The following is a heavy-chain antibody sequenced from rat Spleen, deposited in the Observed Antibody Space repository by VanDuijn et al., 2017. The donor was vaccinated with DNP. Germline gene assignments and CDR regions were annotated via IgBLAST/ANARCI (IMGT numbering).Heavy chain of an antibody. D-gene: IGHD1-11*01. CDR3: ASLRRASDY. Sequence: QVQLRESGPGLVQPSQTLSLTCTVSGFSLTSYHVHWVRQPPGKGLEWMGRIQSGGSPDYNSALKSRLSISRDTSKSQVFLTTNSLQTDDTAMYFCASLRRASDYWGQGVMVTVSS. V-gene: IGHV2-27*01. J-gene: IGHJ2*01. CDR2: IQSGGSP. CDR1: GFSLTSYH.